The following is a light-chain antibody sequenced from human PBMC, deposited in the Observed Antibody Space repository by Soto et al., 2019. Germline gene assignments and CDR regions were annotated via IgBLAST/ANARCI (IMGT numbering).Light chain of an antibody. V-gene: IGKV3-20*01. Sequence: DIVLTQSPGTLSLSPGERATLSCRASQTVRSSSLAWYQQKPGQAPRLLIFGASTRATGIPARFSGSGSGTEFTLTISSLQSEDFAVYYCQQYGSSPRTFGQGTKVDI. J-gene: IGKJ1*01. CDR2: GAS. CDR1: QTVRSSS. CDR3: QQYGSSPRT.